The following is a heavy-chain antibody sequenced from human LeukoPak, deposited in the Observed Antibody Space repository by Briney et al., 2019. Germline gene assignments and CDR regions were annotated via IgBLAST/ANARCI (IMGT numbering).Heavy chain of an antibody. V-gene: IGHV3-7*01. J-gene: IGHJ5*02. Sequence: GGSLRLSCAASGFTFSSYWMSWVRQAPGKGLEWVANIKQDGSEKYYVDSVKGRFTISRDNAKNPLYLQMNSLRAEDTAVYYCARESLPYYDFWSGYRGGWFDPWGQGTLVTVSS. CDR3: ARESLPYYDFWSGYRGGWFDP. D-gene: IGHD3-3*01. CDR2: IKQDGSEK. CDR1: GFTFSSYW.